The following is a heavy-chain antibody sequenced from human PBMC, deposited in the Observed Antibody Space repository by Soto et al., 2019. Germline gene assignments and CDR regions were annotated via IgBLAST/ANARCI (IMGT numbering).Heavy chain of an antibody. D-gene: IGHD1-20*01. V-gene: IGHV3-23*01. CDR1: GFTFSSYA. CDR2: ISGSGGST. CDR3: ATRTTVITGTDY. J-gene: IGHJ4*02. Sequence: GGSLRLSCAASGFTFSSYAMSWARQAPGKGLEWVSAISGSGGSTYYADSVKGRFTISRDNSKNTLFLQMNSLRAEDTAVYYCATRTTVITGTDYWGQGTLVTVS.